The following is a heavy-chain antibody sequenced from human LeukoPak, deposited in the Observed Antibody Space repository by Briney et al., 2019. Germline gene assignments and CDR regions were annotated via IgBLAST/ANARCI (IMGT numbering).Heavy chain of an antibody. V-gene: IGHV4-4*02. CDR2: IYHSGST. CDR1: GGSISSSNW. Sequence: SETLSLTCAVSGGSISSSNWWRWVRQPPGKGLEWIGEIYHSGSTNYNPSLKSRVTISVDTSKNQFSLKLSSVTAADTAVYYCARHQYSGSSYFDYWGQGTLVTVSS. D-gene: IGHD1-26*01. J-gene: IGHJ4*02. CDR3: ARHQYSGSSYFDY.